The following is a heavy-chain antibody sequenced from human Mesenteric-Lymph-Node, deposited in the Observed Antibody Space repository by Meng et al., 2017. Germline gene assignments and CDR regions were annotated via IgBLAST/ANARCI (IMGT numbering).Heavy chain of an antibody. CDR3: ARDRHLTYYYGSGSYPGAFDI. CDR1: GGPTSRSSYD. D-gene: IGHD3-10*01. V-gene: IGHV4-39*07. Sequence: SETLSPTCTASGGPTSRSSYDWGRTRQPPGKGLEWSGSIYYSGSTYYNPSLKSRVTISVDTSKNQFSLKLSSVTAADTAVYYCARDRHLTYYYGSGSYPGAFDIWGQGTMVTVSS. J-gene: IGHJ3*02. CDR2: IYYSGST.